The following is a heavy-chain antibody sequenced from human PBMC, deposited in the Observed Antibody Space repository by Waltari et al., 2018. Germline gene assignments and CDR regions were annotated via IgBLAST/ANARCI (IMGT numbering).Heavy chain of an antibody. CDR3: TRGRVDFAY. J-gene: IGHJ4*02. Sequence: EVQLVESGGGLVQPGGSLRLSCAASGFTFSSYWMSWGRQAPGKGMEWVANIKEDGSEIYYVDSVKGRFTISRDNAKNSLYLQMNSLRAEDTGMFYCTRGRVDFAYWGQGTLVTVSS. CDR1: GFTFSSYW. CDR2: IKEDGSEI. V-gene: IGHV3-7*01.